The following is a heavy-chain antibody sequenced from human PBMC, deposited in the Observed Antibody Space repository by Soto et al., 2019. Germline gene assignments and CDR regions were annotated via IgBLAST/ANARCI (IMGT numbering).Heavy chain of an antibody. J-gene: IGHJ6*03. CDR3: ARGGDIVVVPAASYYYMDV. D-gene: IGHD2-2*01. CDR2: MNPNSGNT. Sequence: GASVKVSCKASGYTFTSYDINWVRQATGQGLEWMGWMNPNSGNTGYAQKFQGRVTMTRNTSISTAYMELSSLRSEDTAVYYCARGGDIVVVPAASYYYMDVWGKGTTVTSP. V-gene: IGHV1-8*01. CDR1: GYTFTSYD.